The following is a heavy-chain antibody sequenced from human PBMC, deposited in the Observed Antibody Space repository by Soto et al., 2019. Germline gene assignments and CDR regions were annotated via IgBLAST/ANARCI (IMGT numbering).Heavy chain of an antibody. J-gene: IGHJ5*02. CDR1: GFTFSSYG. V-gene: IGHV3-33*01. Sequence: GGSLRLSCAASGFTFSSYGMHWVRQAPGKGLEWVAVIWYDGSNKYYADSVKGRFTISRDNSKNTLYLQMNSLRAEDTAVYYCVRANLRYRSSSLWYNWFDPWGQGTLVTVSS. CDR3: VRANLRYRSSSLWYNWFDP. D-gene: IGHD6-6*01. CDR2: IWYDGSNK.